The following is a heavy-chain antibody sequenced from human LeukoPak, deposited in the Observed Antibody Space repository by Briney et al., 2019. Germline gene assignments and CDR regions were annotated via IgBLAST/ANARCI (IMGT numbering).Heavy chain of an antibody. Sequence: GRSLRLSCAASGFTFSGYAMHWVRQAPGKGLEWVAVISYDGSNKYYADSVKGRFTISRDNSKNTQCLQMNSLRAEDTAVYYCARDDYGDYESLDYWGQGTLVTVSS. CDR3: ARDDYGDYESLDY. D-gene: IGHD4-17*01. J-gene: IGHJ4*02. V-gene: IGHV3-30-3*01. CDR2: ISYDGSNK. CDR1: GFTFSGYA.